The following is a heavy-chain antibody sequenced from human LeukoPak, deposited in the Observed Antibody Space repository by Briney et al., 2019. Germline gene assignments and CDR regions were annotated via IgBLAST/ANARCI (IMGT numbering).Heavy chain of an antibody. J-gene: IGHJ4*02. V-gene: IGHV3-30*03. CDR3: ARDTLGYCSSTSCYAEFDY. CDR1: GFTFSSYG. D-gene: IGHD2-2*01. CDR2: ISYDGSNK. Sequence: GGSLRLSCAASGFTFSSYGVHWVRQAPGKGLEWVAVISYDGSNKYYADSVKGRFTISRDNSKNTLYLQMNSLRAEDTAVYYCARDTLGYCSSTSCYAEFDYWGQGTLVTVSS.